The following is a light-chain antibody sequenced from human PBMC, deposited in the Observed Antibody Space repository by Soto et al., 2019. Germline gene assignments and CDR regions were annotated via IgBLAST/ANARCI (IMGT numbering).Light chain of an antibody. V-gene: IGKV4-1*01. CDR1: QSVLYSSNNKNY. CDR3: QQSYNTAA. CDR2: WAS. Sequence: DIVMTQSPDSLAVSLGERATINCKSSQSVLYSSNNKNYLAWYQQKPGQPPRLLIYWASTRESGVPDRFSGSGSGTDFTLTISSLQAEDVAVYYCQQSYNTAAFGQGTKVEIK. J-gene: IGKJ1*01.